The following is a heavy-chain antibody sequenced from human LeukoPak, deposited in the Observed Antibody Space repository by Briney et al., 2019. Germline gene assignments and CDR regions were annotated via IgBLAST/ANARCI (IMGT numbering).Heavy chain of an antibody. CDR1: GFTFDTYN. V-gene: IGHV3-30*04. J-gene: IGHJ4*02. Sequence: AGGSLRLSCGASGFTFDTYNMHWVRQAPGKGLEWVAMIIYDGDSESYADTVKGRFTISRDNSKNLLYLHMNSLRDEDTAIYYCARDLSGSFSIDYWGQGTLVTVSS. D-gene: IGHD1-26*01. CDR3: ARDLSGSFSIDY. CDR2: IIYDGDSE.